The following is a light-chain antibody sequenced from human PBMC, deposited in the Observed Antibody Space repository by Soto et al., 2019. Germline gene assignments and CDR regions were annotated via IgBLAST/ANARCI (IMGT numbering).Light chain of an antibody. J-gene: IGLJ3*02. Sequence: QSALTQPDSMSGSPGQSITISCTGTSGDVGFYDFVSWYQQHPGKVPRLIIYGVTKRPSGVSHRFSGSKSGNTASLTISGLQVEDEAAYSCASYTGSSTYLFGGGTKVTVL. CDR1: SGDVGFYDF. CDR2: GVT. CDR3: ASYTGSSTYL. V-gene: IGLV2-14*03.